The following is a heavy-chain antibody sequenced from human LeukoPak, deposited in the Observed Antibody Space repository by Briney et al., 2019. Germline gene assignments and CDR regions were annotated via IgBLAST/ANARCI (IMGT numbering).Heavy chain of an antibody. CDR2: IWYVGGNK. Sequence: PGRSLRLSCAASGFTFSSYGMHWVRQAPGKGLGGVAVIWYVGGNKYYADSVKGRFTISRDNSKNTLYLQMNSLRAEDTAVYYCARDRPTRWRLNYYYYYGMDVWGQGTTVTVSS. CDR1: GFTFSSYG. V-gene: IGHV3-33*01. D-gene: IGHD2-21*02. CDR3: ARDRPTRWRLNYYYYYGMDV. J-gene: IGHJ6*02.